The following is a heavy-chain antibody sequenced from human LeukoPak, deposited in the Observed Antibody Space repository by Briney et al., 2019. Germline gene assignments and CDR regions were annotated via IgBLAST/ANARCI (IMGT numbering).Heavy chain of an antibody. V-gene: IGHV3-15*01. CDR2: IRSKTDGGTT. Sequence: GGSLRLSCATSGFTFRDAWMTWVRQAPGKGLEWVGRIRSKTDGGTTDYAVSVQGRFTISRDDSKNTLYLQMSSLKTEDTAVYYCAKHIYGVVSIQQWGQGTLVTVSS. CDR1: GFTFRDAW. CDR3: AKHIYGVVSIQQ. D-gene: IGHD3-3*01. J-gene: IGHJ1*01.